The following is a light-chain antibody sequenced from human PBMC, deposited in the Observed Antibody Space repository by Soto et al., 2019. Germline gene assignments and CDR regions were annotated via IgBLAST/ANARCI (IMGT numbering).Light chain of an antibody. V-gene: IGLV2-11*01. CDR3: CSYAGSYSSDYV. Sequence: QSVLTHPRSVSWSPGQSVTISCTGTSRDVGAYNYVSWYQQHPGKTPKLMIYDVNKRPSGVPDRFSGSKSGNTASLTISGLQAEDEADYYCCSYAGSYSSDYVFGTGTKVTVL. CDR1: SRDVGAYNY. J-gene: IGLJ1*01. CDR2: DVN.